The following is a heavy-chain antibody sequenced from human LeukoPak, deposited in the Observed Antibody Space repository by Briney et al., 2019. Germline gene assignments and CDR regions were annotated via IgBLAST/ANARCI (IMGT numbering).Heavy chain of an antibody. J-gene: IGHJ4*02. CDR3: ARDYYDGSAYYSYYEY. CDR2: IYSGGST. Sequence: GGSLRLSCAASGFTVSSNYMSWVRQAPGKGLEWVSVIYSGGSTYYADSVKGRFTISRDNSKNTLYLQMNSLRAEDTAVYYCARDYYDGSAYYSYYEYWGQGTLVTVSS. D-gene: IGHD3-22*01. V-gene: IGHV3-53*01. CDR1: GFTVSSNY.